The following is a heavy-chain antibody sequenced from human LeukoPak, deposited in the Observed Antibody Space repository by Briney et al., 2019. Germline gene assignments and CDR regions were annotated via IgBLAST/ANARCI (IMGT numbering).Heavy chain of an antibody. V-gene: IGHV3-7*01. D-gene: IGHD5-24*01. Sequence: GGSLRLSCAASGFTFTTYWMGWVRQAPGKGLEWVANIKQDGSEKYYVDSVKGRFTISRDNAKNSLYLQMNSLRAEDTAVYYCARDQGWLQYYFDYWGQGTLVTVSS. CDR1: GFTFTTYW. CDR2: IKQDGSEK. J-gene: IGHJ4*02. CDR3: ARDQGWLQYYFDY.